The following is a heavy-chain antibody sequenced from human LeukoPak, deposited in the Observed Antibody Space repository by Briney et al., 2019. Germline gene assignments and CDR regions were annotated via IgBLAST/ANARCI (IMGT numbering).Heavy chain of an antibody. D-gene: IGHD3-10*01. CDR3: ARHGGGYGSGSYRGDDAFDI. V-gene: IGHV5-51*01. Sequence: GESLKISCKGSGYSFTSYWIGWVRQMPGKGLEWMGIIYPGDSDTRYSPSFQGQVTISADKSIGTAYLQWSSLKASDTAMYYCARHGGGYGSGSYRGDDAFDIWGQGTMVTVSS. CDR1: GYSFTSYW. J-gene: IGHJ3*02. CDR2: IYPGDSDT.